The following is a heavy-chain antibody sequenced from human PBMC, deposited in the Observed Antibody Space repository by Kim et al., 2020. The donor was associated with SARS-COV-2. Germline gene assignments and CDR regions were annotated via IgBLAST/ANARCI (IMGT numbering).Heavy chain of an antibody. J-gene: IGHJ6*02. V-gene: IGHV3-13*01. Sequence: YYPGSVKGRFTISRENAKNTLYLHMNSLGAGETAVYYCAREVGYYYGMDVWGQGTTVTVSS. CDR3: AREVGYYYGMDV.